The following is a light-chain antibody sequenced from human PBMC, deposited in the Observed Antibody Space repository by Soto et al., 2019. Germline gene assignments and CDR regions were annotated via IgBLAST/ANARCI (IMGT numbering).Light chain of an antibody. J-gene: IGLJ1*01. V-gene: IGLV2-14*03. CDR3: CSYTTRSTYV. CDR2: DLS. CDR1: SSGVGGYNY. Sequence: QSVLTQPASVSGSPGQSIAISCTGTSSGVGGYNYGSWYQQHPGKAPKLMIYDLSNRPSGVSTRFSGSKSGNPASLPISGLQAKDEADYYCCSYTTRSTYVFGTGTKVPV.